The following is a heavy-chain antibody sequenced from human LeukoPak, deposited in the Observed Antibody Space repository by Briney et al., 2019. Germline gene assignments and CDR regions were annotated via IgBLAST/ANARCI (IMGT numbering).Heavy chain of an antibody. Sequence: SETLSLTCTVSGGSISSGDYYWSWIRQPPGKGLEWIGYIYYSGSTNYNPSLKSRVTISVDASKNQFSLKLSSVTAADTAVYYCARGPDIVATMEGDYYYYGMDVWGQGTTVTVSS. CDR2: IYYSGST. CDR1: GGSISSGDYY. V-gene: IGHV4-61*08. CDR3: ARGPDIVATMEGDYYYYGMDV. J-gene: IGHJ6*02. D-gene: IGHD5-12*01.